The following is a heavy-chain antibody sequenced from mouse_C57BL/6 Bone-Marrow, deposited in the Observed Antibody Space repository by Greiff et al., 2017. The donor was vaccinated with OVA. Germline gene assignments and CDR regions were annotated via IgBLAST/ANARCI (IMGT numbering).Heavy chain of an antibody. CDR2: IHPNSGST. V-gene: IGHV1-64*01. Sequence: QVQLQQPGAELVKPGASVKLSCKASGYTFTSYWMHWVKQRPGQGLEWIGMIHPNSGSTNYNEKLKSKATLTVDKSSSTADKLHRSLISEDAAVYYCARTGYYDCGYWGQGTTLTVSS. D-gene: IGHD2-3*01. J-gene: IGHJ2*01. CDR3: ARTGYYDCGY. CDR1: GYTFTSYW.